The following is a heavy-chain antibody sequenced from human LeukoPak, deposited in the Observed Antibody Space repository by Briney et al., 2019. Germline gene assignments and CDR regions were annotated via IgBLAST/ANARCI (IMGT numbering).Heavy chain of an antibody. V-gene: IGHV3-48*02. J-gene: IGHJ3*02. CDR3: ARELIVGGNSWGAFDI. CDR1: GFTFSSYS. CDR2: ISRSGSTI. Sequence: GGSLRLSCAASGFTFSSYSMNWVRQAPGKGLEWVSYISRSGSTIYYADSVKGRFTISRDNAKNSLYLQMNSLRDEDTAVYYCARELIVGGNSWGAFDIWGQGTMVTVSS. D-gene: IGHD1-26*01.